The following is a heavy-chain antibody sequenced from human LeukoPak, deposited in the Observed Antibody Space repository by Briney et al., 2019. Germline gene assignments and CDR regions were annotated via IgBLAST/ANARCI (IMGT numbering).Heavy chain of an antibody. J-gene: IGHJ3*01. CDR2: ISRGGSTT. CDR3: VRGVSISSSWYNDL. Sequence: GGSLRLSCAASGFTFSDSYMSWIRQAPGKGLEWVSYISRGGSTTYYADSVKGRFTISRDNAKNSLYLQMNSLRAEDTAVYYCVRGVSISSSWYNDLWGQGTMVTVSS. D-gene: IGHD6-13*01. CDR1: GFTFSDSY. V-gene: IGHV3-11*01.